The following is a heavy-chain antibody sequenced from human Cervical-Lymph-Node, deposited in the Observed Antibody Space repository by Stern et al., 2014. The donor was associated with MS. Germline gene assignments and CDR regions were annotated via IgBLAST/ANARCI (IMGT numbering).Heavy chain of an antibody. J-gene: IGHJ4*02. Sequence: EVQLVQSGGGLVQPGGSLRLSCGASGFTFTYAMSWVRQAPGKGLEWVSAINGRGDDTYYADSVKGRFTISRDNSKSTLYLEMNNLRVEDTAIYYCTKGHRDSSSFFDYWGQGTLVTVSS. D-gene: IGHD6-6*01. CDR1: GFTFTYA. V-gene: IGHV3-23*04. CDR2: INGRGDDT. CDR3: TKGHRDSSSFFDY.